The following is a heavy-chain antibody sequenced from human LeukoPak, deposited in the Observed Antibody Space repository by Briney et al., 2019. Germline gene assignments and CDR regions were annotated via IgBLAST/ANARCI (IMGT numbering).Heavy chain of an antibody. CDR1: GFSLSTSGMC. J-gene: IGHJ3*02. V-gene: IGHV2-70*11. Sequence: SGPTLVNPTQTLTLTCTFSGFSLSTSGMCVSWIRQPPGKALEWLARIDWDDDKYYSTSLKTRLTISKDTSKNQVVLTMTNMDPVDTATYYCARITHYYDSSGYYFVDAFDIWGQGTMVTVSS. CDR2: IDWDDDK. D-gene: IGHD3-22*01. CDR3: ARITHYYDSSGYYFVDAFDI.